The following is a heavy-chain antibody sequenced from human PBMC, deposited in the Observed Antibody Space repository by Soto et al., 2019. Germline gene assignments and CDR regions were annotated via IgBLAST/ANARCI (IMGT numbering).Heavy chain of an antibody. CDR2: ISYDGSNN. CDR1: GFTFSSYA. Sequence: GGSLRLSCAASGFTFSSYAMHWVRQAPGRGLEWVAVISYDGSNNFYADSVKGRFTISRDNSKNTLYLEMNSLRPEDTAVYYCVRDQLPLRFLEWSIGYWGQGTLVTVSS. CDR3: VRDQLPLRFLEWSIGY. V-gene: IGHV3-30-3*01. J-gene: IGHJ4*02. D-gene: IGHD3-3*01.